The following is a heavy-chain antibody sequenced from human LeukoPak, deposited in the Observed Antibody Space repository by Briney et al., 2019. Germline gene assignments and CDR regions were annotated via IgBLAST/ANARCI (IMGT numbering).Heavy chain of an antibody. CDR3: ARMYNWNYGHPTTIVY. J-gene: IGHJ4*02. CDR2: IYYSGST. Sequence: SETLSLTCTVSGGSIGSYYWSWIRQPPGKGLEWMGYIYYSGSTNYNPSSTSRVTISVDTSKNQFSLKLSSVAAADTAVYYCARMYNWNYGHPTTIVYWGQGTLVTVSS. CDR1: GGSIGSYY. D-gene: IGHD1-7*01. V-gene: IGHV4-59*01.